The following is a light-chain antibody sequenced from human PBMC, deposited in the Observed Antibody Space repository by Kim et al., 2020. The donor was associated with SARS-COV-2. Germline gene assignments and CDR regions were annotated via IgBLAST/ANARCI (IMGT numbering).Light chain of an antibody. CDR3: QQYTSFPWT. J-gene: IGKJ1*01. Sequence: ASVGGRVTITCRASQSISSWLAWYQQKPGKAPKLLIYKASSLESGVPSRFSGSGSGTEFTLTISSLQPDDFATYYCQQYTSFPWTFGQGTKVDIK. CDR1: QSISSW. V-gene: IGKV1-5*03. CDR2: KAS.